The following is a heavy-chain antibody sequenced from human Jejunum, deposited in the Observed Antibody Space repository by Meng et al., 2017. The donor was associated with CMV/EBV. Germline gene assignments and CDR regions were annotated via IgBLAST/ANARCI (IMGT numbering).Heavy chain of an antibody. CDR3: VRHGDCSSGSCYYHWFDP. CDR2: IYNSGGT. J-gene: IGHJ5*02. CDR1: GGSINTYY. Sequence: GPLRESGPGLVKPSETLSLTCSVSGGSINTYYWSWIRQPPGKGLEWIGYIYNSGGTYYNPSLKSRVTISTDTSKNQFSLKLNSVTAADTAVYYCVRHGDCSSGSCYYHWFDPWGQGSLVTVSS. D-gene: IGHD2-2*01. V-gene: IGHV4-59*01.